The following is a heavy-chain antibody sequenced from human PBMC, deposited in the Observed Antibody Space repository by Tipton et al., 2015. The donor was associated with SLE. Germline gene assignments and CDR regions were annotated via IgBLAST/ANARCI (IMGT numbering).Heavy chain of an antibody. D-gene: IGHD6-13*01. V-gene: IGHV4-31*03. Sequence: TLSLTCTVSGGSISSGGYYWSWIRPHPGKGLEWIGYIYYSGSTNYNPSLKSRVTLSVDTSTNHFSLKLSSVTAAGTGVSYCARHLVEQQLVYYYYCGMDVWGRGTTVTVSS. CDR3: ARHLVEQQLVYYYYCGMDV. CDR1: GGSISSGGYY. J-gene: IGHJ6*02. CDR2: IYYSGST.